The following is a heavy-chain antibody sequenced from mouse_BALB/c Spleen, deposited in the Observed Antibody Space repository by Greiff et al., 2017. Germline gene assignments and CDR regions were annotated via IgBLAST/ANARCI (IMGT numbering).Heavy chain of an antibody. CDR1: GYAFTNYL. CDR3: ARRLYAMDY. J-gene: IGHJ4*01. V-gene: IGHV1-54*01. Sequence: QVQLKESGAELVRPGTSVKVSCKASGYAFTNYLIEWVKQRPGQGLEWIGVINPGSGGTNYNEKFKGKATLTADKSSSTAYMQLSSLTSDDSAVYCCARRLYAMDYWGQGTSVTVSS. CDR2: INPGSGGT.